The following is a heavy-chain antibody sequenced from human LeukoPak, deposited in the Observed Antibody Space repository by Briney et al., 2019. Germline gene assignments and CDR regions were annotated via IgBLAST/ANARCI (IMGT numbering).Heavy chain of an antibody. J-gene: IGHJ3*02. CDR2: FYYSGST. CDR3: ATVRELWLAPGTREDAFDI. CDR1: GGSISSGDYY. V-gene: IGHV4-30-4*08. D-gene: IGHD3-10*01. Sequence: PSETLSLTCTVSGGSISSGDYYWSWIRQPPGKGLEWIGYFYYSGSTYYNPSLKSRVTISVDTSKNQFSLKLSSVTAADTAVYYCATVRELWLAPGTREDAFDIWGQGTMVTVSS.